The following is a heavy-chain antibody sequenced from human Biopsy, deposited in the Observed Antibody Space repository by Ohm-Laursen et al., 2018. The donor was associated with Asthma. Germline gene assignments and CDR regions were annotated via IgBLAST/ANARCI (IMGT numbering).Heavy chain of an antibody. V-gene: IGHV4-31*03. Sequence: SQTLSLTCTVSGGSIGSSSYSWTWIRQLPGKGLEWIGYISYTGTTYYNPSLKSRISMTVDTSKIQFSLKLSSVTAADTAIYYCARERMFFYDSSGYGAFDIWGQGTLVTVSS. CDR3: ARERMFFYDSSGYGAFDI. D-gene: IGHD3-22*01. CDR1: GGSIGSSSYS. CDR2: ISYTGTT. J-gene: IGHJ3*02.